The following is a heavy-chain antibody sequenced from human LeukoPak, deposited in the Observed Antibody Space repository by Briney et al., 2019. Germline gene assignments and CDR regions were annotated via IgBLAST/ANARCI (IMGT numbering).Heavy chain of an antibody. CDR2: INHSGST. CDR3: ARGYYGSGSHCCHMDV. D-gene: IGHD3-10*01. J-gene: IGHJ6*03. V-gene: IGHV4-34*01. CDR1: IESFSGYH. Sequence: SDALTLICALYIESFSGYHWSWMRQPPGKGLEWLGEINHSGSTNYNSSLKSRVTISVDTSRNQFSLKLSSVTAADTAVYDCARGYYGSGSHCCHMDVWGKGTTITVS.